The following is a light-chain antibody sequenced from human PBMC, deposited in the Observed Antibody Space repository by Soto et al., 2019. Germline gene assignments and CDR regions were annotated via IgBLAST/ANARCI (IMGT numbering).Light chain of an antibody. CDR1: SSDVGGYNS. CDR2: DVS. V-gene: IGLV2-11*01. Sequence: QSALTQPRSVSGSPGQSVTISCTGTSSDVGGYNSVSWYQQHPDKAPKFMIYDVSKRPSGVPDRFSGSKSGNTASLTISGLQAEDEADYYCCSYAGSDTHYVFGTGTNLTVL. CDR3: CSYAGSDTHYV. J-gene: IGLJ1*01.